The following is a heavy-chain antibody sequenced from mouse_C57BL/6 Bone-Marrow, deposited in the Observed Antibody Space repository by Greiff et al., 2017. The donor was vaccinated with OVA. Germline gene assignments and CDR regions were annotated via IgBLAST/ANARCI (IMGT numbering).Heavy chain of an antibody. CDR1: GFNIKDDY. CDR3: TAWGVVASDSFAY. V-gene: IGHV14-4*01. D-gene: IGHD1-1*01. J-gene: IGHJ3*01. CDR2: IDPENGDT. Sequence: VQLQQSGAELVRPGASVKLSCTASGFNIKDDYMHWVKQSPEQGLEWIGWIDPENGDTEYASKFQGKATITADTSSNTAYLQLSSLTSEDTAVYYCTAWGVVASDSFAYWGQGTLVTVSA.